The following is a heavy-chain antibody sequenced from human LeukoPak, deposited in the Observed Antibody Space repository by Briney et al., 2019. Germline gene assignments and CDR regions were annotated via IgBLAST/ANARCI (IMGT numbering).Heavy chain of an antibody. J-gene: IGHJ4*02. CDR2: ISTSGST. CDR3: ARVRYSDSSVLTRKRSYYFDY. Sequence: SETLSLTCTVSGYSISSGYYWSWIRQPAGKGLESIGHISTSGSTNYNPSLKSRVTMSVDTSKNQFSLKLSSVTAADTAVYYCARVRYSDSSVLTRKRSYYFDYWGQGTLVTVSS. D-gene: IGHD3-22*01. CDR1: GYSISSGYY. V-gene: IGHV4-4*07.